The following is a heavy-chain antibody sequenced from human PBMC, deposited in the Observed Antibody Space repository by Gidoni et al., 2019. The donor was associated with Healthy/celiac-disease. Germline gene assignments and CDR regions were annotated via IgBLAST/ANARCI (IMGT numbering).Heavy chain of an antibody. D-gene: IGHD6-19*01. Sequence: EVQLVESGGGLVQPGGSLRLSCAASGFTFSSYWMHWVRQAPGKGLVWVSRINSDGSSTSYADSVKGRFTISRDNAKNTLYLQMNSLRAEDTAVYYCARVGLDSSGWADAFDIWGQGTMVTVSS. CDR1: GFTFSSYW. CDR2: INSDGSST. CDR3: ARVGLDSSGWADAFDI. V-gene: IGHV3-74*01. J-gene: IGHJ3*02.